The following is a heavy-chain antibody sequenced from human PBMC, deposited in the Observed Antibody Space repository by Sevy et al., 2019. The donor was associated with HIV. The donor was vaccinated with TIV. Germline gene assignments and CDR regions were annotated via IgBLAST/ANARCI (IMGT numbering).Heavy chain of an antibody. V-gene: IGHV3-30-3*01. CDR2: ISYDGSNK. Sequence: GGSLRLSCTASEFTFSNYAMHWVRQAPGKGLEWVAVISYDGSNKYYAHSVKGRFTISRDNSKNTLYLQMDSLRAEDTAVYYCARDLRAVAKYCFDYWGQGTQVNVSS. J-gene: IGHJ4*02. CDR3: ARDLRAVAKYCFDY. CDR1: EFTFSNYA. D-gene: IGHD6-19*01.